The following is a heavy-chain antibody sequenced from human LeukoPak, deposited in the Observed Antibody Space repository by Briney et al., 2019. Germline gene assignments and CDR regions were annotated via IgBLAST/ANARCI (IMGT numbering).Heavy chain of an antibody. CDR2: ISKSGANT. CDR1: AFTLRNYA. D-gene: IGHD1-26*01. CDR3: ATDIGGNSRSGSYFPLDH. V-gene: IGHV3-23*01. J-gene: IGHJ1*01. Sequence: SGGSLRLSCEASAFTLRNYAMSWVRQAPGKGLEWVASISKSGANTFYVNSVKGRFTISRDKSKNTLYLQMSSLRAEDTAVYYCATDIGGNSRSGSYFPLDHSGQGTLVTVSS.